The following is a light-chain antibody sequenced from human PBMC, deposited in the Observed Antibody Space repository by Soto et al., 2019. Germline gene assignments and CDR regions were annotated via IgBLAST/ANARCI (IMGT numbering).Light chain of an antibody. V-gene: IGKV1-5*01. CDR2: DAS. Sequence: DIQMTQSPSTLSSCVGDRVTITCRASQSISSWLAWYQQKPGKAPKLLIYDASSLESGVPSRFSGSGSGTEFTLTISSLQPDDFATYYCQQYNSYSTFGQGTRLEI. CDR1: QSISSW. J-gene: IGKJ5*01. CDR3: QQYNSYST.